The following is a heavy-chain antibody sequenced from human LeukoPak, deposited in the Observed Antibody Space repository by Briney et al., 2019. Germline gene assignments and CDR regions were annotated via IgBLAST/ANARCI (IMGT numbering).Heavy chain of an antibody. Sequence: SETLSLTCAVYGGSFSGSYYWSWIRQPPGKGLEWIGYIYYSGSTNYNPSLKSRVTISVDTSKDQFSLKLSSVTAADTAVYYCARVVAGTGYYYFDYWGQGTLVTVSS. CDR2: IYYSGST. V-gene: IGHV4-61*01. CDR3: ARVVAGTGYYYFDY. CDR1: GGSFSGSYY. D-gene: IGHD6-19*01. J-gene: IGHJ4*02.